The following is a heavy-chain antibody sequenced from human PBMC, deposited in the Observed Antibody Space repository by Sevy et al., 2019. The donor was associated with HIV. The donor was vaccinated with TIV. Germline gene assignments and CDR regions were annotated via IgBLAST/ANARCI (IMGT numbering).Heavy chain of an antibody. CDR3: AAGDTAFLADLDF. D-gene: IGHD5-18*01. CDR2: ISATDGST. J-gene: IGHJ4*02. CDR1: GFSISTHA. V-gene: IGHV3-23*01. Sequence: GGSLRLSCGASGFSISTHAMNWVRQAPGRGLEWISGISATDGSTHYADSVKGLFTISRDNSKNTVHLQMNSLRAEDTALYYCAAGDTAFLADLDFWGQGTLVTVSS.